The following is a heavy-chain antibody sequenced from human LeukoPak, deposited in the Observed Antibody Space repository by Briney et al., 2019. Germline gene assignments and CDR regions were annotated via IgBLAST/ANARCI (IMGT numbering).Heavy chain of an antibody. CDR1: GYTFTSYY. J-gene: IGHJ4*02. D-gene: IGHD3-10*01. V-gene: IGHV1-46*01. CDR2: INPSGGST. CDR3: ASLGSGSSPIVDFDY. Sequence: VASVKVSCKASGYTFTSYYMHWVRQAPGQGLEWMGIINPSGGSTSYAQKFQGRVTMTRDTSTSTVYMELSSLRSEDTAVYYCASLGSGSSPIVDFDYWGQGTLVTVSS.